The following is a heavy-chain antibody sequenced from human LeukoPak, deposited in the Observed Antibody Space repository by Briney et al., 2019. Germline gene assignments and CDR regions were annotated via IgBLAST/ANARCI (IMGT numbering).Heavy chain of an antibody. CDR1: GGSISSGGYY. D-gene: IGHD3-22*01. J-gene: IGHJ2*01. Sequence: PSETLSLTCTVSGGSISSGGYYWSWIRQHPGKGLEWIGYIYYSGSTYYNPSLKSRVTISVDTSKNQFSLKLSSVTAADTAAYYCARGGYDSSGYPYWYFDLWGRGTLVTVSS. CDR2: IYYSGST. CDR3: ARGGYDSSGYPYWYFDL. V-gene: IGHV4-31*03.